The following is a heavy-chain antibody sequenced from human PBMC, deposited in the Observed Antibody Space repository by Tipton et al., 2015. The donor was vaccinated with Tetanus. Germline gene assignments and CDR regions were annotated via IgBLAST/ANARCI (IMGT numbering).Heavy chain of an antibody. Sequence: SLRLSCAASGFIFSDSNMHWVRQAPGKGLEAVALISNDGSLKFYADSVTGRFTISRDNSEDTLYLRMNSLRIEDTAIYYCARDRLVATSHFVHWGQGTLVTVSS. V-gene: IGHV3-30*04. CDR1: GFIFSDSN. CDR3: ARDRLVATSHFVH. D-gene: IGHD5-12*01. J-gene: IGHJ4*02. CDR2: ISNDGSLK.